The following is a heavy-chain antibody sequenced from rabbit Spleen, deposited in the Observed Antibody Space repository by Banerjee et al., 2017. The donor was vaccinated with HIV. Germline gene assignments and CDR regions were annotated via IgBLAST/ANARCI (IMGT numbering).Heavy chain of an antibody. D-gene: IGHD4-1*01. V-gene: IGHV1S7*01. CDR3: ARDLTDIIGWNFGW. Sequence: PGKGLEWIGYIDPIFGITYFANWVNGRFTISSHNAQNTVFLQLNSLTAADTATYFCARDLTDIIGWNFGWWGQGTLVTVS. CDR2: IDPIFGIT. J-gene: IGHJ3*01.